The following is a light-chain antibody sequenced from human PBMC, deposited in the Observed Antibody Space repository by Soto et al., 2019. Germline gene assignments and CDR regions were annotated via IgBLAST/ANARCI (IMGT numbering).Light chain of an antibody. CDR2: DAS. CDR3: QQRSNWPPDVT. Sequence: EIVLTQSPDTLSLSPGERATLSCRASQSVRSSLAWYQQKPGQAPRLLIYDASNRATGIPARFSGSGSGTDFTLTISSLEPDYFAVYYCQQRSNWPPDVTFGPGTKVDIK. J-gene: IGKJ3*01. CDR1: QSVRSS. V-gene: IGKV3-11*01.